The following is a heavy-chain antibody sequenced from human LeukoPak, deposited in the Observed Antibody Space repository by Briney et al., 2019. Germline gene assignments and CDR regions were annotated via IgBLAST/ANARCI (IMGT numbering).Heavy chain of an antibody. D-gene: IGHD6-13*01. Sequence: GGSLRLSCAASGFIFSSYWMHWVRQAPGKGLVWVSRINSDGTDTRYVDSVKGRFTISRDNAKNTLYLQMNSLRAEDTAVYYCAKGGSSWSEIDYWGQGTLVTVSS. J-gene: IGHJ4*02. CDR1: GFIFSSYW. CDR2: INSDGTDT. CDR3: AKGGSSWSEIDY. V-gene: IGHV3-74*01.